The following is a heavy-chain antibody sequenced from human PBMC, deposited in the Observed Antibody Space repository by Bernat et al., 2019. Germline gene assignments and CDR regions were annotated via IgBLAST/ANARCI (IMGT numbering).Heavy chain of an antibody. CDR2: IWYDGSNK. D-gene: IGHD3-10*01. CDR1: GFTFSSYG. J-gene: IGHJ4*02. CDR3: AREREGLWFGTFDY. Sequence: QVQLVESGGGVVQPGRSLRLSCAASGFTFSSYGMHWVRRAPGKGLEWVAVIWYDGSNKYYADSVKGRFTISRDNSKNTLYLQMNSLRAEDTAVYYCAREREGLWFGTFDYWGQGTLVTVSS. V-gene: IGHV3-33*01.